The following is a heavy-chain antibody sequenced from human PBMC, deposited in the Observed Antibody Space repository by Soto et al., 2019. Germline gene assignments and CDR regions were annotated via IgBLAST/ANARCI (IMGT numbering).Heavy chain of an antibody. J-gene: IGHJ4*02. Sequence: LRLSCAASGFTFSSYAMTWVRQAPGKGLEWVSGVSGTGGSAYYADSVKGRFTISRDKSTNTLYLHMNSLRAEDQAVYYCARGSDYSDYALEYWGQGTLVTVSS. CDR2: VSGTGGSA. CDR1: GFTFSSYA. V-gene: IGHV3-23*01. CDR3: ARGSDYSDYALEY. D-gene: IGHD4-17*01.